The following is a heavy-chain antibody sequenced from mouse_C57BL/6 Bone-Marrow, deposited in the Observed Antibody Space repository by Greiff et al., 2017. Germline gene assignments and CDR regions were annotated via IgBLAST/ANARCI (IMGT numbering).Heavy chain of an antibody. CDR2: ISDGGGYT. CDR3: ARCSIYYDDGGFAY. CDR1: GFTFSSYA. V-gene: IGHV5-4*03. Sequence: EVKVVESGGGLVKPGGSLKLSCAASGFTFSSYAMSWVRQTPEKRLEWVATISDGGGYTYYADNVKGRFTISRDNAKNNLYLQMSHLKSEDTAMYYCARCSIYYDDGGFAYWGQGTLVTVSA. J-gene: IGHJ3*01. D-gene: IGHD2-4*01.